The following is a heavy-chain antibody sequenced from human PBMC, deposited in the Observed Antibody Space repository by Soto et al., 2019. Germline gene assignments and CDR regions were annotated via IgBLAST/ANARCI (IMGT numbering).Heavy chain of an antibody. J-gene: IGHJ4*02. D-gene: IGHD1-26*01. CDR2: INHSGST. CDR1: GGSFSGYY. V-gene: IGHV4-34*01. CDR3: ARGGQWELLLDY. Sequence: PSETLSLTCAVYGGSFSGYYWSWIRQPPGKGLEWIGEINHSGSTNYNPSPKSRVTISVDTSKNQFSLKLSSVTAADTAVYYCARGGQWELLLDYWGQGTLVTVS.